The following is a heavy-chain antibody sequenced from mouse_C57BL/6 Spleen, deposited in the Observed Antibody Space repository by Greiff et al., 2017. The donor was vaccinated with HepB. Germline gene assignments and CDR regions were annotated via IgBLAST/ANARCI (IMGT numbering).Heavy chain of an antibody. D-gene: IGHD1-1*02. CDR2: IDPSDSET. CDR1: GYTFTSYW. V-gene: IGHV1-52*01. CDR3: ARGWSNYAMDY. Sequence: QVQLQQPGAELVRPGSSVKLSCKASGYTFTSYWMHWVKQRPIQGLEWIGNIDPSDSETHYNQKFKDKATLTVDKSSSTAYMQLSSLTSEDSAVYYCARGWSNYAMDYWGQGTSVTVSS. J-gene: IGHJ4*01.